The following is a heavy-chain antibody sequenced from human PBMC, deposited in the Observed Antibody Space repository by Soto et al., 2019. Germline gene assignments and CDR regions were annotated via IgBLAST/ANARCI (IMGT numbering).Heavy chain of an antibody. Sequence: PGGSLRLSCAASGFTFSSYWMSWVRQAPGKGLEWVANIKQDGSEKYYVDSVKGRFTISRDNAKNSLYLQMNSLRAEDTAVYYCARGSLITPFYYGDYGDFDYWGQGTLVTVSS. J-gene: IGHJ4*02. V-gene: IGHV3-7*01. D-gene: IGHD4-17*01. CDR1: GFTFSSYW. CDR3: ARGSLITPFYYGDYGDFDY. CDR2: IKQDGSEK.